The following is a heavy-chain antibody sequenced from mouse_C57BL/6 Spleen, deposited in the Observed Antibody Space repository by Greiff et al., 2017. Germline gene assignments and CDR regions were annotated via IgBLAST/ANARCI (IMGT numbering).Heavy chain of an antibody. CDR3: AQTYSIYDGGDAMDY. V-gene: IGHV1-82*01. CDR1: GYAFSSSW. Sequence: VQLQQSGPELVKPGASVKISCKASGYAFSSSWMNWVKQRPGKGLAWIGRIYPGDGDTSYNGKFKGKATLTADNSSSTAYMQLSRLTYEDSAVYFCAQTYSIYDGGDAMDYWGQGTSVTVSS. J-gene: IGHJ4*01. D-gene: IGHD1-1*02. CDR2: IYPGDGDT.